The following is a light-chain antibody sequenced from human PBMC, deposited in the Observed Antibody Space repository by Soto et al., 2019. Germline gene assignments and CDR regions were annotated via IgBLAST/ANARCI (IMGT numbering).Light chain of an antibody. V-gene: IGKV1-39*01. CDR2: TAT. Sequence: DVQLTQTPSSLSASVGDRVIITCRASQSINCYLNWYQQKAGKAPELLIHTATNLQSGVPSRFSGSGSGAVFSLSISRLQLEDFATYYCQQSYNSHRTFGQGTKLEIE. J-gene: IGKJ2*01. CDR3: QQSYNSHRT. CDR1: QSINCY.